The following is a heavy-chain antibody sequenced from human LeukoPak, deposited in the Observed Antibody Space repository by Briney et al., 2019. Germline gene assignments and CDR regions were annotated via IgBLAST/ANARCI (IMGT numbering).Heavy chain of an antibody. J-gene: IGHJ4*02. CDR3: ARAAGWWDIVLMVYATNITTHFDY. V-gene: IGHV4-39*07. Sequence: PSETLSLTCTVSGGSISSSSYYWGWIRQPPGKGLEWIGEINHSGSTNYNPSLKSRVTISVDTSKNQFSLKLSSVTAADTAVYYCARAAGWWDIVLMVYATNITTHFDYWGQGTLVTVSS. CDR2: INHSGST. CDR1: GGSISSSSYY. D-gene: IGHD2-8*01.